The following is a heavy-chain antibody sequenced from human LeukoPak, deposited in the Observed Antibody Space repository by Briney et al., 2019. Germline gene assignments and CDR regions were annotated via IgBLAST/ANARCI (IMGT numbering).Heavy chain of an antibody. CDR3: ARVTVGATNDYPSDY. V-gene: IGHV1-2*06. CDR2: INPNSGGT. CDR1: GYTLTGYY. D-gene: IGHD1-26*01. J-gene: IGHJ4*02. Sequence: ASVKVSCKASGYTLTGYYMHWVRQAPGQGLEWMGRINPNSGGTNNAQKFQGRITMTRDTSISTAYMELSGLRSDDTAVYYCARVTVGATNDYPSDYWGQGTLVTVSS.